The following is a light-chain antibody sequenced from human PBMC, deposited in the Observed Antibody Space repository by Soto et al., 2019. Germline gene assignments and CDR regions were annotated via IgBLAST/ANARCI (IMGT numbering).Light chain of an antibody. V-gene: IGLV2-11*01. CDR1: GSDVGDSSH. CDR3: LLSYNGAPAV. Sequence: QSVLTQPRSVSGSPGQSVTISCTATGSDVGDSSHVSWYQLHPGKAPKLMIYEVNNRPSGVPDRFSGSKSGSTASLTISGLQAEDEAEYYCLLSYNGAPAVFGGGTQLTVL. CDR2: EVN. J-gene: IGLJ7*01.